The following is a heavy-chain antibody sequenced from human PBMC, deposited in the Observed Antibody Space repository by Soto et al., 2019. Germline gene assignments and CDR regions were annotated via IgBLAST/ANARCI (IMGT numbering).Heavy chain of an antibody. CDR3: AINPDTAMDPYYYGMDV. J-gene: IGHJ6*02. Sequence: GGSLRLSCAASGFTFSSYAMSWFRQAPGKGLEWVSAISGSGGSTYYADSVKGRFTISRDNSKNTLYLQMNSLRAEDTAVYYCAINPDTAMDPYYYGMDVWGQGTTVTVSS. V-gene: IGHV3-23*01. CDR2: ISGSGGST. D-gene: IGHD5-18*01. CDR1: GFTFSSYA.